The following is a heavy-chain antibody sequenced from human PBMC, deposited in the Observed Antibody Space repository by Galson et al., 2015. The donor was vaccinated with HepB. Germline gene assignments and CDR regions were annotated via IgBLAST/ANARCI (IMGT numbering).Heavy chain of an antibody. D-gene: IGHD3-3*01. CDR3: ATGLGYDFWRTRENYWYFDL. Sequence: SVKVSCKVSGYTLTELSMHWVRQAPGKGLEWMGGFDPEDGETIYAQKFQGRVTMTEDTSTDTAYMELSSLRSEDTAVYYCATGLGYDFWRTRENYWYFDLWGRGTLVTVSS. CDR1: GYTLTELS. V-gene: IGHV1-24*01. CDR2: FDPEDGET. J-gene: IGHJ2*01.